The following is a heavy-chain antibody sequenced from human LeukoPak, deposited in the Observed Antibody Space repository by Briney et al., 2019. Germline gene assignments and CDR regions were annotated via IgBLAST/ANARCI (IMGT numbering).Heavy chain of an antibody. CDR3: ASSYYYGSGSWYNWLDP. Sequence: SETLSLTCTVSGGSISSGDYYWSWIRQPPGKGLEWIGYIYYSGSTYYNPSLKSRVTISVDTSKNQFSLKLSSVTAADTAVYYCASSYYYGSGSWYNWLDPWGQGTLVTVSS. CDR1: GGSISSGDYY. D-gene: IGHD3-10*01. V-gene: IGHV4-30-4*08. J-gene: IGHJ5*02. CDR2: IYYSGST.